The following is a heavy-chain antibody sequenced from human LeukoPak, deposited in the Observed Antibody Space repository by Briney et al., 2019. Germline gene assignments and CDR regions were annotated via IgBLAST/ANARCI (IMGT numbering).Heavy chain of an antibody. D-gene: IGHD5-18*01. CDR3: ASSPSWIQLWSIGY. J-gene: IGHJ4*02. CDR1: GYTFTGYY. CDR2: INPNSGGT. V-gene: IGHV1-2*02. Sequence: ASVKVSCKSSGYTFTGYYMHWVRQAPGQGLEWMGWINPNSGGTNYAQKFQGRVTMTRDTSISTAYMELSRLRSDDTAVYYCASSPSWIQLWSIGYWGQGTLVTVSS.